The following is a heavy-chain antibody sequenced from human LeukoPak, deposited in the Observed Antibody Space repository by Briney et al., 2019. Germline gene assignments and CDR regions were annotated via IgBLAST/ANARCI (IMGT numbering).Heavy chain of an antibody. Sequence: SQTLSLTCAISVDSVSSKSVSGSWMRQSPSRGLEYRGRTSYRSTWNTFYSLSVEGRITINAATSRNEVSLRLSSVTPEDTALYYCVRDFNWAFDYWGQGTLVTVSS. CDR2: TSYRSTWNT. D-gene: IGHD3-16*01. V-gene: IGHV6-1*01. CDR1: VDSVSSKSVS. CDR3: VRDFNWAFDY. J-gene: IGHJ4*02.